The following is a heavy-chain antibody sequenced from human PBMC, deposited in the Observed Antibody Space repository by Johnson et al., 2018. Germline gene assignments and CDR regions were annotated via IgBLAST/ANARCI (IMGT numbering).Heavy chain of an antibody. V-gene: IGHV3-74*01. CDR2: INSDGSSP. Sequence: EVQLVETGGGLVRPGGSLGLPCAASGFPFSRYWMHWVRKAPGKGLVWVSRINSDGSSPSSADSVKGRFPIPRDNAKNTLYLQMNSLGAAETAVYYCSSGVSRGKRKAKYDAFDIWGQGTMVTVSS. D-gene: IGHD3-10*01. J-gene: IGHJ3*02. CDR3: SSGVSRGKRKAKYDAFDI. CDR1: GFPFSRYW.